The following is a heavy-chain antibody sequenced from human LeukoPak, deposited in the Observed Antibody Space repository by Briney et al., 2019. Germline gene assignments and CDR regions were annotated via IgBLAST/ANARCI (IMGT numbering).Heavy chain of an antibody. D-gene: IGHD6-19*01. V-gene: IGHV3-30*04. J-gene: IGHJ4*02. CDR2: ISYDGSNK. Sequence: PGGSLRLSCAASGFPFSSYAMHWVRQAPGKGLEWVAVISYDGSNKYYADSVKGRFTISRDNSKNTLYLQMNSLRAEDTAAYYCARARSGWYLGQFDYWGQGTLVTVSS. CDR3: ARARSGWYLGQFDY. CDR1: GFPFSSYA.